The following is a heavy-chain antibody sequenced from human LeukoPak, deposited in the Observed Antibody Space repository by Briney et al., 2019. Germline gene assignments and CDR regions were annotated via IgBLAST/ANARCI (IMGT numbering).Heavy chain of an antibody. V-gene: IGHV3-7*01. Sequence: GGSLRLSCAASGFTFSHYWMSWVRQAPGKGLEWVANIKPDGSENDYVDSVKGRFTISRDNAKNSLHLQMSSMRAEDTAVYYCATESNSAFDDWGQGTLVTVSS. CDR1: GFTFSHYW. CDR2: IKPDGSEN. D-gene: IGHD1-1*01. CDR3: ATESNSAFDD. J-gene: IGHJ4*02.